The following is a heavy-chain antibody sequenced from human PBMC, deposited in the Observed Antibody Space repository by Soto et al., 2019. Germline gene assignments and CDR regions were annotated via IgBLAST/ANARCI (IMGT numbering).Heavy chain of an antibody. Sequence: EVQLLESGGGLVQPGGSLRLSCAASGFTFTDYALSCVRQAPGKGLEWVATISGIGGSTYLADSVKGRLSISRDNSQNTVSLLMNSLRAEDTAVYFCARGSSGYISSWYYFDYWGRGTLVTVSS. CDR3: ARGSSGYISSWYYFDY. CDR2: ISGIGGST. CDR1: GFTFTDYA. D-gene: IGHD6-13*01. J-gene: IGHJ4*02. V-gene: IGHV3-23*01.